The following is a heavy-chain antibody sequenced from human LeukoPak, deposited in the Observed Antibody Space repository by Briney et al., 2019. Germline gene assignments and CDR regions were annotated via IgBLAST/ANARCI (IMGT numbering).Heavy chain of an antibody. CDR3: IVLAVTGTLGFDY. V-gene: IGHV3-30*02. CDR2: IRFDGSNK. D-gene: IGHD6-19*01. CDR1: GFTFSSYG. J-gene: IGHJ4*02. Sequence: GGSLRLSCAASGFTFSSYGMHWVRQAPGKGLEWVAFIRFDGSNKYYTDSVKGRFTLSRDNSKNTLYLQINSLRAEDTAVYYCIVLAVTGTLGFDYWGQGTLVTVSS.